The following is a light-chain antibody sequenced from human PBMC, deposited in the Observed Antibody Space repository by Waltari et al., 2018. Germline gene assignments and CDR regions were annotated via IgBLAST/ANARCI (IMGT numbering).Light chain of an antibody. J-gene: IGLJ3*02. CDR3: QSYDADSHLV. CDR1: SGDIASKY. Sequence: FLLTQPHSVSESPGRTVTISCTRSSGDIASKYVHWYQQRPDSAPPTVNYAGNRRPSGVPDRFSGSIDSSSNAASLTISGLTTDDEAEYYCQSYDADSHLVFGGGTKLTVL. V-gene: IGLV6-57*03. CDR2: AGN.